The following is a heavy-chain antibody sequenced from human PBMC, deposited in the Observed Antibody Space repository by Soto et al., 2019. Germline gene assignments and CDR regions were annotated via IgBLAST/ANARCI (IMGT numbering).Heavy chain of an antibody. Sequence: LRLFCEASGCTFSIYAMSWVRQAPGKGLEWVSAISGSGGSTYYADSVKGRFTISRDNSKNTLYLQMNSLRAEDTAVYYCAKARDIVVVPAARTPFDPWGQGTLVTVSS. J-gene: IGHJ5*02. V-gene: IGHV3-23*01. CDR3: AKARDIVVVPAARTPFDP. CDR1: GCTFSIYA. CDR2: ISGSGGST. D-gene: IGHD2-2*01.